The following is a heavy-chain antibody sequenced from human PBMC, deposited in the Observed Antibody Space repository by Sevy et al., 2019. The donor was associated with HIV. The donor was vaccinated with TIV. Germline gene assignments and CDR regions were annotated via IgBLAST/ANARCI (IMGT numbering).Heavy chain of an antibody. CDR3: ARGGYRYGDY. J-gene: IGHJ4*02. V-gene: IGHV3-7*01. CDR2: IKMDGSEK. CDR1: GFNIRTHW. Sequence: GGSLRLSCAASGFNIRTHWMLWVRQAPGKGLEWVANIKMDGSEKNYVDSVKGRFTISRDNAKNSLYLQMNSLRAEDTAVYFCARGGYRYGDYWGQGTLVTVSS. D-gene: IGHD5-18*01.